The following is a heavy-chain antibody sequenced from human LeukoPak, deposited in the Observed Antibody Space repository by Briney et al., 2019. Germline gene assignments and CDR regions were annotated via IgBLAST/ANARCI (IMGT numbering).Heavy chain of an antibody. CDR2: VNYRGDG. D-gene: IGHD2-21*01. J-gene: IGHJ4*02. Sequence: SETLSLTCTVSGGSISSSNYYWGWIRQPPGKGLEYIGEVNYRGDGNYNPSLNSRASISIDTSKKQFSLRLTSVTAADTAMYYCARETSLHIFDSWGQGTLVTVSS. V-gene: IGHV4-39*07. CDR3: ARETSLHIFDS. CDR1: GGSISSSNYY.